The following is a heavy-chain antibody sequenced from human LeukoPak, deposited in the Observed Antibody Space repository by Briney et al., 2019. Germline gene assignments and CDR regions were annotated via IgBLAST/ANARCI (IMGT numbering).Heavy chain of an antibody. CDR2: IYHSGST. CDR1: GGSISSSNW. Sequence: PSETLSLTCAVSGGSISSSNWWSWVRQPPGKGLEWIGEIYHSGSTNYNPSLKSRVTISVDKSKNQFSLKLSSVTAADTAVYYCARWMEDYYYYYMDVWGKGTTVTVSS. CDR3: ARWMEDYYYYYMDV. J-gene: IGHJ6*03. D-gene: IGHD1-1*01. V-gene: IGHV4-4*02.